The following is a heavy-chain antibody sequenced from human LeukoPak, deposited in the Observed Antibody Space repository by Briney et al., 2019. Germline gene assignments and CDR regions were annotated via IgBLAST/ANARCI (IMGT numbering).Heavy chain of an antibody. V-gene: IGHV1-69*04. CDR1: GGTFSSYA. J-gene: IGHJ4*02. CDR3: ARDLPRTYYYDSSGYPYYFDY. CDR2: IIPIFGIA. Sequence: GSSVKVSCKASGGTFSSYAISWVRQAPGQGLEWMGRIIPIFGIANYAQKFQGRVTITADKSTSTAHMELSSLRSEDTAVYYCARDLPRTYYYDSSGYPYYFDYWGQGTLVTVSS. D-gene: IGHD3-22*01.